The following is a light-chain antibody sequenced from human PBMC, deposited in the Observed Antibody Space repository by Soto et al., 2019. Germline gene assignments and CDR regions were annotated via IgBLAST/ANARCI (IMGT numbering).Light chain of an antibody. CDR2: GNS. V-gene: IGLV1-40*01. CDR1: SSNIGAGYD. J-gene: IGLJ3*02. CDR3: QSSDSSLSGVV. Sequence: QSVLTQPPSVSGAPGQRVTISCTGSSSNIGAGYDVPWYQQLPGTAPKLLIYGNSNRPSGVPDRFSGSKSGTSASLAITGLQDEDDADYYCQSSDSSLSGVVFGGGTKLTVL.